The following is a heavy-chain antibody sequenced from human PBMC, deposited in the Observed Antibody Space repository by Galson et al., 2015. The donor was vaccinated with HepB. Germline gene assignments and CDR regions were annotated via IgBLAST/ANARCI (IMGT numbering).Heavy chain of an antibody. V-gene: IGHV3-11*01. J-gene: IGHJ4*02. Sequence: SLRLSCAASGFRFSDFYMNWIRQAPGKGLEWIPFISGGGDTIYYADSVKGRFTISRDNAKNSLYLQIDSLRVEDTAVYYCARDADGHHDYWGQGILVIVSS. CDR2: ISGGGDTI. CDR3: ARDADGHHDY. D-gene: IGHD4-17*01. CDR1: GFRFSDFY.